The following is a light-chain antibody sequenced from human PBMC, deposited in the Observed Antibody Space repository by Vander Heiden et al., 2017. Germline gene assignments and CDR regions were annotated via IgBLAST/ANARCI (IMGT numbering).Light chain of an antibody. CDR2: RNK. J-gene: IGLJ2*01. V-gene: IGLV1-47*01. Sequence: QSVLPQPPSASGTPGQWVTISCSGSSSNIGSNYVYWYQQLPGTAPKLLNYRNKQRPSGVPDRFSGSKSGTSASLAISGLRSEDEADYYCAAWDDSLSGVVFGGGTKLTVL. CDR1: SSNIGSNY. CDR3: AAWDDSLSGVV.